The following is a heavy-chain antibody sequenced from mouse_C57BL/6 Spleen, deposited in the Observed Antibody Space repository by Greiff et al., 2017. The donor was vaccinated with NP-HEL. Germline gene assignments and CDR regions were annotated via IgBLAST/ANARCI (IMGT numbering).Heavy chain of an antibody. V-gene: IGHV5-4*01. CDR2: ISDGGSYT. J-gene: IGHJ4*01. Sequence: EVQRVESGGGLVKPGGSLKLSCAASGFTFSSYAMSWVRQTPEKRLEWVATISDGGSYTYYPDNVKGRFTISRDNAKNNLYLQMSHLKSEDTAMYYCARYYDYDYYAMDYWGQGTSVTVSS. CDR1: GFTFSSYA. CDR3: ARYYDYDYYAMDY. D-gene: IGHD2-4*01.